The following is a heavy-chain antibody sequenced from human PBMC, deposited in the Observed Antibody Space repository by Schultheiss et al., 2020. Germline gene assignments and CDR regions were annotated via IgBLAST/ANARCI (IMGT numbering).Heavy chain of an antibody. V-gene: IGHV3-21*01. CDR3: AREGLRYFDWLDY. CDR1: GFTFSSYS. D-gene: IGHD3-9*01. Sequence: GGSLRLSCAASGFTFSSYSMNWVRQAPGKGLEWVSSISSSSSYIYYADSVKGRFTISRDNAKNSLYLQTNSLRAEDTAVYYCAREGLRYFDWLDYWGQGTLVTVSS. CDR2: ISSSSSYI. J-gene: IGHJ4*02.